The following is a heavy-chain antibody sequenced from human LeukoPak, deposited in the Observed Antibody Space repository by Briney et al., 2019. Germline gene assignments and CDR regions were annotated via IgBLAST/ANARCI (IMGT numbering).Heavy chain of an antibody. J-gene: IGHJ6*02. Sequence: GGSLRLSCAASGFTFDDYPMHWVRQAPGKGLEWVSGISWNSGSIGYADSVKGRFTISRDNAKNSLYLQMNSLRAEDTALYYCAKDIGDIVVVPAAKPGYYYGMDVWGQGTTVTVSS. CDR3: AKDIGDIVVVPAAKPGYYYGMDV. CDR1: GFTFDDYP. V-gene: IGHV3-9*01. D-gene: IGHD2-2*01. CDR2: ISWNSGSI.